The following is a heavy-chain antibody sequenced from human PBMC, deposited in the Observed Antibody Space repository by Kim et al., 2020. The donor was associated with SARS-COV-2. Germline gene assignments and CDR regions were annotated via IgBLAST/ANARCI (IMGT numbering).Heavy chain of an antibody. CDR1: GFTFDDYA. CDR3: AKDQTHAGYYYGMDV. D-gene: IGHD2-2*01. V-gene: IGHV3-9*01. Sequence: GGSLRLSCAASGFTFDDYAMHWVRQAPGKGLEWVSGISWNSGSIGYADSVKGRFTISRDNAKNSLYLQMNSLRAEDTALYYCAKDQTHAGYYYGMDVWGQGTTVTVSS. J-gene: IGHJ6*02. CDR2: ISWNSGSI.